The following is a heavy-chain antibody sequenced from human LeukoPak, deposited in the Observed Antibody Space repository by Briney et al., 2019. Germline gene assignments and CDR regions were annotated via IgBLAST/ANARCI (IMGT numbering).Heavy chain of an antibody. V-gene: IGHV3-23*01. CDR1: GFTFSTYA. J-gene: IGHJ4*02. CDR2: LSASGGNT. CDR3: AKDQGLGSSWSFDY. Sequence: PGGSLRLSCAAAGFTFSTYAMAWLRQAPGKGLEWVSSLSASGGNTYYADSVKGRFTISRDNSKNMLYLQMNSLRAEDTAVYYCAKDQGLGSSWSFDYWGQGTLVTVSS. D-gene: IGHD6-13*01.